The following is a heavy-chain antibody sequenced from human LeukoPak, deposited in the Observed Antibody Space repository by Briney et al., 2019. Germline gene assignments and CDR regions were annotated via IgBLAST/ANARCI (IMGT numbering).Heavy chain of an antibody. CDR1: GGIFSSYA. V-gene: IGHV1-69*13. J-gene: IGHJ4*02. CDR2: IIPIFGTA. Sequence: ASVKVSCKASGGIFSSYAISWVRQAPGQGLEWMGGIIPIFGTANYAQKFQGRVTITADESTSTAYMELSSLRSEDTAVYYCARNIAYYYGSGSYLAFDYWGQGTLVTVSS. D-gene: IGHD3-10*01. CDR3: ARNIAYYYGSGSYLAFDY.